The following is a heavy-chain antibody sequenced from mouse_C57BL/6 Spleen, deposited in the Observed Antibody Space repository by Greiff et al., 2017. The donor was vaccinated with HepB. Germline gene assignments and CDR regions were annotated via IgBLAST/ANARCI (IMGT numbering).Heavy chain of an antibody. CDR3: ARLQLGLAY. D-gene: IGHD4-1*02. Sequence: VMLVESGPELVKPGASVKISCKASGYAFSSSWMNWVKQRPGKGLEWIGRIYPGDGDTNYNGKFKGKATLTADKSSSTAYMQLSSLTSEDSAVYFCARLQLGLAYWGQGTLVTVSA. CDR2: IYPGDGDT. V-gene: IGHV1-82*01. J-gene: IGHJ3*01. CDR1: GYAFSSSW.